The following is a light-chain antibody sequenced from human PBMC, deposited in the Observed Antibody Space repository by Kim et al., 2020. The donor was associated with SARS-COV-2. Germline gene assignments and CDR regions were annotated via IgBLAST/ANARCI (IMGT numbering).Light chain of an antibody. CDR1: QTVSTN. J-gene: IGKJ2*03. CDR2: AAF. V-gene: IGKV3-15*01. Sequence: VSPGDTATLSCRASQTVSTNLAWYQQRPGQAPRLLIYAAFIRAAGIPARFSGSGSGTEFTLTISSLQSEDSAVYFCQQYNHWPPYSFGQGTKLEI. CDR3: QQYNHWPPYS.